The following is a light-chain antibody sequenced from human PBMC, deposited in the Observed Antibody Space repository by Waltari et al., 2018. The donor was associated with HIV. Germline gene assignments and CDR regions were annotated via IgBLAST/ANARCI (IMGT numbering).Light chain of an antibody. Sequence: ERATLSCVTSEAIKRTYLSWYQQKDGQAPRLLIYGATNRAPGIPDRFSGSGSGTEFNLTINGLETEDFVVYYCHQYGSSFWTFGQGTKVEVK. CDR1: EAIKRTY. V-gene: IGKV3-20*01. CDR3: HQYGSSFWT. CDR2: GAT. J-gene: IGKJ1*01.